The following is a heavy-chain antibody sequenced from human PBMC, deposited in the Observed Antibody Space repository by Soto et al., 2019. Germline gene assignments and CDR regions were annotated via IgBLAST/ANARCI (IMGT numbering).Heavy chain of an antibody. CDR1: GFAFSAYA. D-gene: IGHD2-15*01. CDR2: VSGTGRTT. CDR3: TKDVLYCGGGSCLVGPSYTFDH. J-gene: IGHJ4*02. V-gene: IGHV3-23*01. Sequence: HPGGSLRLSCAASGFAFSAYAMNWVRHTPGKGLEWVSSVSGTGRTTYYADSVKGRFTMSRDNSKDTVYLQMNSLRADDTAVYYCTKDVLYCGGGSCLVGPSYTFDHWGQGTLVTVSS.